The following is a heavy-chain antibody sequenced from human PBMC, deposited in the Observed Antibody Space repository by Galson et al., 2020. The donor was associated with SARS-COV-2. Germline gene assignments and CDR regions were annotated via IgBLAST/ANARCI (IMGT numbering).Heavy chain of an antibody. Sequence: TGGSLRLSCAASGFTFSSYAMHWVRQAPGKGLEWVAVISYGGSNKYYADSVKGRFTISRDNSKNTLYLQMTSLRAEDTAVYFCAKDEARPDVLRMIYEVSVVSSLDGWGQGTSVTVSS. CDR3: AKDEARPDVLRMIYEVSVVSSLDG. CDR2: ISYGGSNK. V-gene: IGHV3-30*18. D-gene: IGHD3-22*01. J-gene: IGHJ6*02. CDR1: GFTFSSYA.